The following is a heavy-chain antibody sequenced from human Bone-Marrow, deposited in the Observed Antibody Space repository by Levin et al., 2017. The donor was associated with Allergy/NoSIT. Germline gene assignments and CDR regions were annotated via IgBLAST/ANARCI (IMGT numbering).Heavy chain of an antibody. J-gene: IGHJ5*02. Sequence: GGSLRLSCKASGGTFSSYAISWVRQAPGQGLEWMGGIIPIFGTANYAQKFQGRVTITADKATSTAYMELSSLRSEDTAVYYCARAVGLDWFDPWGQGTLVTVSS. D-gene: IGHD4-23*01. CDR3: ARAVGLDWFDP. V-gene: IGHV1-69*06. CDR1: GGTFSSYA. CDR2: IIPIFGTA.